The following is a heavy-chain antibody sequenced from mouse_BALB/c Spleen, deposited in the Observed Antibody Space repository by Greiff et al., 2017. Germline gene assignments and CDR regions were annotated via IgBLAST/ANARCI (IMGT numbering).Heavy chain of an antibody. CDR2: ISSGGSYT. J-gene: IGHJ1*01. CDR1: GFTFSSYG. V-gene: IGHV5-6*01. Sequence: EVQLVESGGDLVKPGGSLKLSCAASGFTFSSYGMSWVRQTPDKRLEWVATISSGGSYTYYPDSVKGRFTISRDNAKNTLYLQMSSLKSEDTAMYYCARQNGNYVWYFDVWGAGTTVTVSS. CDR3: ARQNGNYVWYFDV. D-gene: IGHD2-1*01.